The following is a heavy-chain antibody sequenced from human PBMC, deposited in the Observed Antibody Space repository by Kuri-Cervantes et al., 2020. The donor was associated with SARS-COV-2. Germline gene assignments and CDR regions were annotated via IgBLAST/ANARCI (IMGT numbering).Heavy chain of an antibody. D-gene: IGHD3-22*01. Sequence: GESLKISCAASGFTFSSYSMNWVRQAPGKGLEWVSYISSSSSTIYYADSVKGRFTISRDNAKNSLYLQMNSLRADDTAVYYCARGRYDFDYWGQGTLVTVSS. CDR1: GFTFSSYS. CDR3: ARGRYDFDY. J-gene: IGHJ4*02. CDR2: ISSSSSTI. V-gene: IGHV3-48*01.